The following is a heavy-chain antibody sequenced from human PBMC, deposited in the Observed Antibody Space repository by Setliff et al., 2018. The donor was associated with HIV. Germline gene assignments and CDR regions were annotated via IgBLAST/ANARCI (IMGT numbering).Heavy chain of an antibody. D-gene: IGHD2-15*01. Sequence: WIRQAPGKGLEWLSYISSSGNYLYYADSVKGRFTISRDNAKNLLYLQMNSLRAEDTAVYYCARDRGYGGGNSCYKDYWGQGTLVTVSS. J-gene: IGHJ4*02. V-gene: IGHV3-11*01. CDR3: ARDRGYGGGNSCYKDY. CDR2: ISSSGNYL.